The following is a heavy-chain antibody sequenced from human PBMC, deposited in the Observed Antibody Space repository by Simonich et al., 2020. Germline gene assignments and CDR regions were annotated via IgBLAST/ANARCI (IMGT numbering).Heavy chain of an antibody. J-gene: IGHJ3*02. CDR1: GYTFTGYY. Sequence: QVQLVQSGAGGKKPGASVKVSCKASGYTFTGYYMHGGRPAPGQGIEWMGWINPNSGGTNYAQKFQGGVTMTRNPSISTAYMELSRLRSDDTAVYYCARGLLSGSYYAFDIWGQGTMVTVSS. CDR2: INPNSGGT. CDR3: ARGLLSGSYYAFDI. D-gene: IGHD1-26*01. V-gene: IGHV1-2*02.